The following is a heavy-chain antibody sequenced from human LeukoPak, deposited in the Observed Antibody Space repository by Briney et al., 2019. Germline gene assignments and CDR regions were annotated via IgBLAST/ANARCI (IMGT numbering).Heavy chain of an antibody. CDR2: ISSSGSTI. V-gene: IGHV3-48*03. CDR1: GXTFSSYE. CDR3: ARGTYAFDI. Sequence: GGSLRLSCAASGXTFSSYEMSWVRQAPGKGLECVSYISSSGSTIYYAASVKGRFTISRDNAKNSLYLQMNSLRAEDTAVYYCARGTYAFDIWGQGTMVTVSS. J-gene: IGHJ3*02.